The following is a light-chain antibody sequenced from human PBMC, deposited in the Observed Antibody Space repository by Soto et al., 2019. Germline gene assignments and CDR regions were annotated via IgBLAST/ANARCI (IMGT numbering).Light chain of an antibody. V-gene: IGLV4-69*01. Sequence: QLVLTQSPPASASLGASVKLTCTLSSGHSDYVIAWHQYQPEKGPRYLMKVNSDGSHKKGDGIPDRFSGSSSGAERYLTISSLQFEDEADYYCQTWTTGVVFGGGTKLTVL. J-gene: IGLJ3*02. CDR3: QTWTTGVV. CDR2: VNSDGSH. CDR1: SGHSDYV.